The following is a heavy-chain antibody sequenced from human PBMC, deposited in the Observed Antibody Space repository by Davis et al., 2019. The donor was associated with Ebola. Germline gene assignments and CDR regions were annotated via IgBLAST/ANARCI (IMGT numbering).Heavy chain of an antibody. J-gene: IGHJ5*02. V-gene: IGHV3-21*01. CDR1: GFTFSIYS. Sequence: GESLKISCAASGFTFSIYSMNWVRQAPGKGLEWVSSISSSSSYIYYADSVKGRFTISRDNAKNSLCLQMNSLRAEETAVYYCARDGIAAAGTGGVYNWFDPWGQGTLVTVSS. D-gene: IGHD6-13*01. CDR3: ARDGIAAAGTGGVYNWFDP. CDR2: ISSSSSYI.